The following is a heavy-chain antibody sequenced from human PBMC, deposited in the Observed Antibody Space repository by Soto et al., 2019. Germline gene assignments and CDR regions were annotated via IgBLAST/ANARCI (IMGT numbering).Heavy chain of an antibody. Sequence: QVQLQQWGAGLLKPSETLSLTCAVYGGSFSGYYWSWIRQPPGKGLEWIGEINHSGRPNYNPSLKSRVTISVETSKNQFSLKLRPVTAADTAVYYCASGWFGVGWRDYYYYGMDVWGQGTTVTVSS. V-gene: IGHV4-34*01. CDR1: GGSFSGYY. CDR3: ASGWFGVGWRDYYYYGMDV. J-gene: IGHJ6*02. CDR2: INHSGRP. D-gene: IGHD3-10*01.